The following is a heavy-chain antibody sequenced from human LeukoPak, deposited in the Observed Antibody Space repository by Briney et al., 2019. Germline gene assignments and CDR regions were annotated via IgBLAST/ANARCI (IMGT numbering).Heavy chain of an antibody. V-gene: IGHV5-51*01. CDR2: IFPGESHI. CDR3: ARQLGYCSGGSCGTTNAFDI. Sequence: GESLKISCKGFGYSFRDYWIGWVRQMPGKDLEWMGIIFPGESHINYSPTFQGQVTISADKSISTAYLQWSSLKASDTAMYYCARQLGYCSGGSCGTTNAFDIWGQGTMVTVSS. CDR1: GYSFRDYW. J-gene: IGHJ3*02. D-gene: IGHD2-15*01.